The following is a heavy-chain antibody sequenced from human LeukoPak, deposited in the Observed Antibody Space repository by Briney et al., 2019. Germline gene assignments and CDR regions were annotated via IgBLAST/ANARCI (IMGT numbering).Heavy chain of an antibody. CDR3: AGGSSVAPAVHYYYYGMDV. CDR2: IIPIFGTA. D-gene: IGHD2-2*01. CDR1: GGTFSSYA. V-gene: IGHV1-69*01. J-gene: IGHJ6*04. Sequence: SVKVSCKASGGTFSSYAISWVRQAPGQGLEWMGGIIPIFGTANYAQKFQGRVTITADESTSTAYMELSSLRSEDTAVYYCAGGSSVAPAVHYYYYGMDVWGKGTTVTVSS.